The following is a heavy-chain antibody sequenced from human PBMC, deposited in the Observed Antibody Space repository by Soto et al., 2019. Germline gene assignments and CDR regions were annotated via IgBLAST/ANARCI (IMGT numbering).Heavy chain of an antibody. CDR2: INPNSGGT. CDR1: GYTFTGYY. J-gene: IGHJ6*02. Sequence: ASVKVSCKASGYTFTGYYMHWVRQAPGQGLEWMGWINPNSGGTNYAQKFQGWVTMTRDTSISTAYMELSRLRSDDTAVYYCARGTAMAAALKYGMDVWGQGTTVTVSS. V-gene: IGHV1-2*04. D-gene: IGHD5-18*01. CDR3: ARGTAMAAALKYGMDV.